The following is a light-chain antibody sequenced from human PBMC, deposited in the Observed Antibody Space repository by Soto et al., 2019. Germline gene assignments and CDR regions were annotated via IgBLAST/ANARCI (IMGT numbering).Light chain of an antibody. CDR1: SSDVGGYNY. CDR2: EVS. V-gene: IGLV2-8*01. Sequence: QSALTQPPSASGSPGQSVTISCTGTSSDVGGYNYVSWYQQYPGKAPKLMIYEVSKRPSGVPDRFSGSKSGNTASLTVSGLQAADEADYYCSSYADSNNRVFGGGTKLTVL. CDR3: SSYADSNNRV. J-gene: IGLJ3*02.